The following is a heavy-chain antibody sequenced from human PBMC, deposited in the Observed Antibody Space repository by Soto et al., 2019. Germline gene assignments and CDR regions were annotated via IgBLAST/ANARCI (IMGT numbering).Heavy chain of an antibody. J-gene: IGHJ4*02. V-gene: IGHV3-11*04. CDR1: GFSFSNHY. D-gene: IGHD3-3*01. Sequence: GGSLRLSCAASGFSFSNHYMNWIRQRPGKGLEWVAYISSSGGSIYYTDSVKGRFTISRDNAQKSLFLQMNSLRAEDTAIYYCGREISNTILAGHSKLYMDPWGKGTLVTVSS. CDR3: GREISNTILAGHSKLYMDP. CDR2: ISSSGGSI.